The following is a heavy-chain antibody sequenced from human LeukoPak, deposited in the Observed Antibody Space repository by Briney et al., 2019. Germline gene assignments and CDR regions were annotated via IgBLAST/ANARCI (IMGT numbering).Heavy chain of an antibody. CDR2: INSDGSST. Sequence: GGSLRLSCAASGFTFSSYWMRWVRHVPGKGLVWVARINSDGSSTSYADSVKGRFTISRDNAKNTLYLQMNSLRAEDTAVYYCARAGDSYGYPWFDPWGQGTLVTVSS. CDR3: ARAGDSYGYPWFDP. CDR1: GFTFSSYW. V-gene: IGHV3-74*01. J-gene: IGHJ5*02. D-gene: IGHD5-18*01.